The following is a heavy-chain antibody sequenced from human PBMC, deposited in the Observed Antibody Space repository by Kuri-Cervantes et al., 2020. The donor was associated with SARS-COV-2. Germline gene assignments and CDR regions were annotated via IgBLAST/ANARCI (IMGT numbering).Heavy chain of an antibody. Sequence: LSLTCAASGFTFSSYGMHWVRQAPGKGLEWVAVIWYDGSNKYYADSVKGRFTISRDNSKNTLYLQMNSLRAEDTAVYYCARDDLFVAAPFDYWGQGTLVTVSS. CDR3: ARDDLFVAAPFDY. J-gene: IGHJ4*02. V-gene: IGHV3-33*01. CDR1: GFTFSSYG. CDR2: IWYDGSNK. D-gene: IGHD6-13*01.